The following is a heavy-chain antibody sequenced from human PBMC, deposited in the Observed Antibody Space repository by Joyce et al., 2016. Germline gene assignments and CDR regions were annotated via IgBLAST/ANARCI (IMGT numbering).Heavy chain of an antibody. CDR3: ARDAPGTTFDY. CDR2: IKEDGNEK. Sequence: EVQLVASGGGLVQPGGSLRVTCAASDFNFANYWMSWVRQGPGKGLEWVGQIKEDGNEKHYGDSVKGRFTISRDNAKNTLYLQLNSLRAEDTAVYYCARDAPGTTFDYWGQGALVTVSS. J-gene: IGHJ4*02. D-gene: IGHD1-1*01. CDR1: DFNFANYW. V-gene: IGHV3-7*03.